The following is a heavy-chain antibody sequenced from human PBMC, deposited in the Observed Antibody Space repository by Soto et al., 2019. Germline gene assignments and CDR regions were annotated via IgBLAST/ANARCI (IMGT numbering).Heavy chain of an antibody. J-gene: IGHJ4*02. V-gene: IGHV1-46*01. Sequence: ASVKVSCKTPGYTFTSFQMHWVRQAPGQGLEWVGIINPGNGRTSYAQNFQGRVTMTSDTSTRTIYMELSSLRSEDTAVYYCANCRLPAIPAAADYWGQGTLVTVSS. CDR3: ANCRLPAIPAAADY. CDR2: INPGNGRT. CDR1: GYTFTSFQ. D-gene: IGHD2-2*01.